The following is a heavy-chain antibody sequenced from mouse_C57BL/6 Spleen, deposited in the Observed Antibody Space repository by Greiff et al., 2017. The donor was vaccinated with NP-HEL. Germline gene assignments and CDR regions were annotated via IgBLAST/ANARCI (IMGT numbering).Heavy chain of an antibody. CDR2: INPSSGYT. J-gene: IGHJ2*01. CDR1: GYTFTSYT. V-gene: IGHV1-4*01. CDR3: ARNYGSGFDY. D-gene: IGHD1-1*01. Sequence: QVQLKESGAELARPGASVKMSCKASGYTFTSYTMHWVKQRPGQGLEWIGYINPSSGYTKYNQKFKDKATLTADKSSSTAYMQLSSLTSEDSAVYYCARNYGSGFDYWGQGTTLTVSS.